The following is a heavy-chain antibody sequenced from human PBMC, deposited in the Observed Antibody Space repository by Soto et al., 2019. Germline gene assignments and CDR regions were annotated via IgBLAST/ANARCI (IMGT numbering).Heavy chain of an antibody. V-gene: IGHV2-5*01. CDR3: ADRYNDFWSGINWFDP. CDR1: GFSLSTSGVG. D-gene: IGHD3-3*01. CDR2: IYWNDDK. J-gene: IGHJ5*02. Sequence: QITLKKSGPTLVKPTQALTLTCTFSGFSLSTSGVGVGWIRQPPGKPLVWLARIYWNDDKRYSPSLKSRATITKDTSKTQVVLRRTNMDPVDTATYYCADRYNDFWSGINWFDPWGQGTPETDTS.